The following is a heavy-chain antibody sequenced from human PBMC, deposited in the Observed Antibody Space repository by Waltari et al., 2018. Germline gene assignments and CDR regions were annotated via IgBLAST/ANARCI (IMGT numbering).Heavy chain of an antibody. Sequence: QLQLQESGPGLVKPSETLSLTCTVSGGSISSSSYYWGWIRQPPGKGLEWIGSIYYSGSTYSNPSLKSRVTISVDTSKNQFSLKLSSVTAADTAVYYCARVVAGTRDYDYLGQGTLVTVSS. D-gene: IGHD6-19*01. V-gene: IGHV4-39*01. CDR3: ARVVAGTRDYDY. CDR2: IYYSGST. CDR1: GGSISSSSYY. J-gene: IGHJ4*02.